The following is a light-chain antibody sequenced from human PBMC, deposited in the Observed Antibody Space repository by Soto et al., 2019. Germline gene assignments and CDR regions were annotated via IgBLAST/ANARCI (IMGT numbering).Light chain of an antibody. J-gene: IGKJ4*01. CDR2: DAS. CDR3: QQRSNWPPLT. CDR1: QSVSSY. V-gene: IGKV3-11*01. Sequence: EIVLTQSPATLSLSPGERATIACRASQSVSSYFAWYQQKHGHAPRLLIYDASNRATGIPARFSGSGSGTDFTLTISSLEPEDFAVYYCQQRSNWPPLTFGGGNKVAIK.